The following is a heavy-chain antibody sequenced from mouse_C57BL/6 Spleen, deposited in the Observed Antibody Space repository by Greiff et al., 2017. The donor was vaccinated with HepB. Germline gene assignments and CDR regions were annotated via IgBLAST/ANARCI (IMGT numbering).Heavy chain of an antibody. J-gene: IGHJ1*03. CDR2: ISSGGSYT. CDR1: GFTFSSYG. CDR3: ARRWDWYFDV. Sequence: EVMLVESGGDLVKPGGSLKLSCAASGFTFSSYGMSWVRQTPDKRLEWVATISSGGSYTYYPDSVKGRFTISRDNAKNTLYLQMSSLKSEDTAMYYCARRWDWYFDVWGTGTTVTVSS. V-gene: IGHV5-6*01. D-gene: IGHD1-1*02.